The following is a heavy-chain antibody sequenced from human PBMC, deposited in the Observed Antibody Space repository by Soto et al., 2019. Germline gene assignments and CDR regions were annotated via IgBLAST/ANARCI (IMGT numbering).Heavy chain of an antibody. CDR2: IYSGGST. CDR3: ARDRRTAADYYYYGMDV. D-gene: IGHD6-13*01. V-gene: IGHV3-53*02. CDR1: GFTVSSNY. J-gene: IGHJ6*02. Sequence: EVQLVETGGGLIQPGGSLRLSCAASGFTVSSNYMSWVRQAPGKGLEWVSVIYSGGSTYYAASVKGRFTISRDTSKNTLYLQMNSLRAEDTAVYYCARDRRTAADYYYYGMDVWGQGTTVTVSS.